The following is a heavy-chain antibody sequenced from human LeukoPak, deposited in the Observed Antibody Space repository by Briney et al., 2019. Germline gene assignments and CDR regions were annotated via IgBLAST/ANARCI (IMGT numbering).Heavy chain of an antibody. J-gene: IGHJ6*03. V-gene: IGHV4-34*01. D-gene: IGHD3-22*01. Sequence: GPLRLSCAPSGFTFSSYEMNWIRQPPGKGLKWIGEINHSESTNYNPSLKSRVTISVDTSKNQFSLKLSSVTAADTAVYYCARHRADYYDSSGYPTYYYYYYMDVWGKGTTVTISS. CDR2: INHSEST. CDR1: GFTFSSYE. CDR3: ARHRADYYDSSGYPTYYYYYYMDV.